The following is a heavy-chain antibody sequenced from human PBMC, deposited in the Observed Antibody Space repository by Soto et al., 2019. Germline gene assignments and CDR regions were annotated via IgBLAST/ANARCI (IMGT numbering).Heavy chain of an antibody. Sequence: QVQLVESGGGVVQPGRSLRLSCAASGFTFSNYGMHWARQAPGKGLEWVAGISYDGSNKYYADSVKGRFTISRDNSKNTLNLQMNSLRTEDTAVYYCAGGWYFFDYCGQGTLVTVSP. CDR2: ISYDGSNK. D-gene: IGHD6-19*01. CDR3: AGGWYFFDY. CDR1: GFTFSNYG. J-gene: IGHJ4*02. V-gene: IGHV3-30*03.